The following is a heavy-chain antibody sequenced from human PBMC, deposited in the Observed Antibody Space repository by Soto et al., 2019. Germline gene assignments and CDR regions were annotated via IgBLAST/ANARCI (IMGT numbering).Heavy chain of an antibody. V-gene: IGHV3-49*03. CDR2: IRSKAYGGTT. CDR1: GFTFGDYA. Sequence: GGSPRLSCTASGFTFGDYAMSWFRQAPGKGLEWVGFIRSKAYGGTTEYAASVKGRFTISRDDSKSIAYLQMNSLKTEDTAVYYCTREELGYSSGWYVGYWGQGTLVTVSS. CDR3: TREELGYSSGWYVGY. D-gene: IGHD6-19*01. J-gene: IGHJ4*02.